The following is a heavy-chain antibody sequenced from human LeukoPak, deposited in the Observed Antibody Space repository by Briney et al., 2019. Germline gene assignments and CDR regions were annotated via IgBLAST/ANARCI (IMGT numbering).Heavy chain of an antibody. V-gene: IGHV4-30-4*01. D-gene: IGHD2-2*01. Sequence: SQTLSLTCTVSGGSISSGDYYWSWIRQPPGRGLEWIGYIYYSGSTYYSPSLKSRVTISVDTSKNQFSLKLSSVTAADTAVYYCAREYCSSTNCYCDVWGQGTTVTVSS. CDR1: GGSISSGDYY. CDR2: IYYSGST. CDR3: AREYCSSTNCYCDV. J-gene: IGHJ6*02.